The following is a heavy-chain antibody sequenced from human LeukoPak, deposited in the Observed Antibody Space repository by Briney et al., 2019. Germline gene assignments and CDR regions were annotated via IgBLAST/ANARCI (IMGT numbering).Heavy chain of an antibody. CDR3: AKGHYYGSGSLDY. V-gene: IGHV3-23*01. Sequence: GGSLRLSCAASGFTFSSYAMSWVRQAPGRGLEWVSTIRGSGESTFYADSVKGRFTISRDNSKNTLYLQMNSLRAEDTAVYYCAKGHYYGSGSLDYWGQGTLVTVSS. CDR2: IRGSGEST. J-gene: IGHJ4*02. CDR1: GFTFSSYA. D-gene: IGHD3-10*01.